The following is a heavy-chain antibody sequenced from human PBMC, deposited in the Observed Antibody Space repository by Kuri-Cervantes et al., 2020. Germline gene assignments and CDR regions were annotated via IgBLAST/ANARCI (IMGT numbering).Heavy chain of an antibody. D-gene: IGHD6-13*01. Sequence: ASVKVSCKASGYTFTSYGISWVRQAPGQGLEWMGWIRANNGNTNYAQKLQGRVTMTTDTSTSTAYMELRSLRSDDTAVYYCAREIAAAGIRWFDPWGQGTLVTVSS. V-gene: IGHV1-18*01. J-gene: IGHJ5*02. CDR3: AREIAAAGIRWFDP. CDR2: IRANNGNT. CDR1: GYTFTSYG.